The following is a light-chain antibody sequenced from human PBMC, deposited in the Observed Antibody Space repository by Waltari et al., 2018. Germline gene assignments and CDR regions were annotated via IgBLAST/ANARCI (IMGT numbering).Light chain of an antibody. J-gene: IGKJ1*01. V-gene: IGKV1-5*03. CDR1: QNINNW. CDR2: KAS. Sequence: DIQMTQSPSTLSASVGDRITITCRASQNINNWLAWYQQKPGKAPKFLIYKASSLGDGVPSRFSGSISGTEFTLTISSLQPDDFATYYCQEHDHYPGTFGQGTKVEIK. CDR3: QEHDHYPGT.